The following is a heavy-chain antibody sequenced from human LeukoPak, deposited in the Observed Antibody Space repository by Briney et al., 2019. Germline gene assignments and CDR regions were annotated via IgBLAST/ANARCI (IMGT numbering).Heavy chain of an antibody. V-gene: IGHV4-59*01. CDR1: GVSLSSYY. D-gene: IGHD5-18*01. J-gene: IGHJ4*01. CDR3: ASMRTAMAENDY. Sequence: SETLSLTCTVSGVSLSSYYLSWIRQPPGTGLEGIGYIYYSRSTNYNPSLNIRVPISVDTSKNQFSLKLRSVTAADTAVYYWASMRTAMAENDYWGQGTLVTVSS. CDR2: IYYSRST.